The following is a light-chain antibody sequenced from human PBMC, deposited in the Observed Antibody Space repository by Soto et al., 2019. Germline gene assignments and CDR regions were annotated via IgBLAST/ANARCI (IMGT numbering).Light chain of an antibody. CDR2: STS. Sequence: EIVLTQSPGTLSLSPGDRATLSCRASQSLSVSYIAWYQKTPGPAPRLLIYSTSTRATGITDRFSGRGSESNFTLAIIRLEPEDVAEYYCHNFGASPQTFGQGTTVEV. V-gene: IGKV3-20*01. CDR3: HNFGASPQT. CDR1: QSLSVSY. J-gene: IGKJ1*01.